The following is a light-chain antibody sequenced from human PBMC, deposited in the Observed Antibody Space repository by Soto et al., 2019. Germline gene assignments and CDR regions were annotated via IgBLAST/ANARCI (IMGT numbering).Light chain of an antibody. CDR2: DAS. V-gene: IGKV1-5*01. CDR3: QQYNSYQWT. J-gene: IGKJ1*01. Sequence: DIQMTQSPSTLSASVGDRVNITCRASQSINRRLAGYQQKPGKAPNLLIYDASTLESGVPARFSGGDTGTEFTLTISSLQPDDFTTFYCQQYNSYQWTFGQGTKV. CDR1: QSINRR.